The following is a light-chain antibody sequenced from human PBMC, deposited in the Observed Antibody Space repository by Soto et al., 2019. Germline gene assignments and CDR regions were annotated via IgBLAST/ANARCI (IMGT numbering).Light chain of an antibody. V-gene: IGKV1-5*01. Sequence: DIHLTQSPSILSASVGDRVTITCRASQTISHWLAWYQQKPGKAPKLLIFDASNLENGVPSRFSGSGSGTEFTLTITGLQPDDFATYYCQQYNTYWTFGQGTKVEI. CDR1: QTISHW. CDR2: DAS. CDR3: QQYNTYWT. J-gene: IGKJ1*01.